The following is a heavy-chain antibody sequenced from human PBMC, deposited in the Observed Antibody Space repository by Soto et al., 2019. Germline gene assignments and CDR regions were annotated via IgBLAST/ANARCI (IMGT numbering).Heavy chain of an antibody. CDR3: ARDGGYGSGSYYRHY. D-gene: IGHD3-10*01. CDR1: GGSISSYY. CDR2: IYYSRST. J-gene: IGHJ4*02. V-gene: IGHV4-59*01. Sequence: SETLSLTCTVSGGSISSYYWSWIRQPPGKGLEWIGYIYYSRSTNYNPSRKSRVTISVETSKNQFSLKLSSVTAADTAVYYCARDGGYGSGSYYRHYWGQGTLVTVSS.